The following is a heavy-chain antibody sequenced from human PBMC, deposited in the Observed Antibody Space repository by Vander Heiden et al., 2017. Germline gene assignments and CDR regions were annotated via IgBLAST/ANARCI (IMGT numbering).Heavy chain of an antibody. J-gene: IGHJ4*02. D-gene: IGHD1-1*01. V-gene: IGHV3-23*01. CDR1: GFPVTSYA. Sequence: EVQLLESGGGLVQTGGSLRLSCAASGFPVTSYAMTWVRQAPGKGLECVSGISSSGSKTYYADSVKGRFTISRDTSKSTVYLQMNSLRAEDTAVYYCAKDALGWKPIDSWGQGTLVTV. CDR3: AKDALGWKPIDS. CDR2: ISSSGSKT.